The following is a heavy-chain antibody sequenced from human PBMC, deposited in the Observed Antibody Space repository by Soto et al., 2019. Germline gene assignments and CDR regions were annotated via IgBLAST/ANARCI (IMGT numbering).Heavy chain of an antibody. D-gene: IGHD6-19*01. Sequence: GGSVRLSCAASGFTFSSYGMSWVRQAPGMGLDWVSSFIGIDNSTYYADSMKGRFTISGDNSKNTVYLQMNSLRGEDTAVYYCAKLGDYSSGRLDSWGQGTLVTVSS. J-gene: IGHJ4*02. CDR1: GFTFSSYG. CDR2: FIGIDNST. CDR3: AKLGDYSSGRLDS. V-gene: IGHV3-23*01.